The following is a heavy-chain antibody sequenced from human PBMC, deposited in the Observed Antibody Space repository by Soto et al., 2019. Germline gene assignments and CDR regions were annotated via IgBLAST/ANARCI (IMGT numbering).Heavy chain of an antibody. D-gene: IGHD3-16*02. Sequence: EVQLVESGGGLVQPGGSLRLSCASSGFTFSSYSMKWVRQAPGKGLEWVSYISSSSSTIYYADSVKGRFTISRDNAKNSLYLQMNSLRAEDTAVYYCARDDYIWGSYLTDYWGQGTLVTVSS. J-gene: IGHJ4*02. CDR3: ARDDYIWGSYLTDY. CDR1: GFTFSSYS. CDR2: ISSSSSTI. V-gene: IGHV3-48*01.